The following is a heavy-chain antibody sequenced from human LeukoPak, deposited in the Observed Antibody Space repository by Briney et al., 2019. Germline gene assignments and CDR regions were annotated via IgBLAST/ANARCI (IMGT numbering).Heavy chain of an antibody. CDR2: IYYSGST. CDR3: ARETSLHAFDI. J-gene: IGHJ3*02. V-gene: IGHV4-59*01. Sequence: PSETLSLTCTVSGGSISSYYWSWIRQPPGKGLEWIGYIYYSGSTNYNPSLKSRVTISVDTSKNQFSLKLSSVTAADTAVYYCARETSLHAFDIWGQGTMVTVPS. D-gene: IGHD1-26*01. CDR1: GGSISSYY.